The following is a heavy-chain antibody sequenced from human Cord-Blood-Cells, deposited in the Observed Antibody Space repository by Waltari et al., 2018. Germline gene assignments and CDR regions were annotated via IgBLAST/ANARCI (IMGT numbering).Heavy chain of an antibody. J-gene: IGHJ4*02. CDR2: FYHSGST. CDR3: ASVGAAAIDY. CDR1: GYSISSGYY. V-gene: IGHV4-38-2*02. Sequence: QVQLQESGPGLVKPSETLSLTCTVSGYSISSGYYWGWIRQPPGKGLEWIGSFYHSGSTYYNPSLKSRVTISVDTSKNQFSLKLSSVTAADTAVYYCASVGAAAIDYWGQGTLVTVSS. D-gene: IGHD2-2*01.